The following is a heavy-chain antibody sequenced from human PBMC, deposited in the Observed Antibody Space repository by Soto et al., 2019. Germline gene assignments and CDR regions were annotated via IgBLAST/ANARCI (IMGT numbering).Heavy chain of an antibody. CDR3: ARDISPGYCSSTSCHTGMGV. CDR1: GYTFTSYG. CDR2: ISAYNGNT. V-gene: IGHV1-18*01. J-gene: IGHJ6*02. D-gene: IGHD2-2*02. Sequence: ASVKVSCKASGYTFTSYGISWVRQAPGQGLEWMGWISAYNGNTNYAQKLQGRVTMTTDTPTGTAYMELRSLRSDDTAVYYCARDISPGYCSSTSCHTGMGVWGQGTTVTVSS.